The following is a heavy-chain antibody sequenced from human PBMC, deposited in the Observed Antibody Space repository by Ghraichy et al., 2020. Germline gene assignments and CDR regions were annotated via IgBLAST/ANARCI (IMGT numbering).Heavy chain of an antibody. V-gene: IGHV4-39*01. CDR1: GGSISSSSYY. CDR3: ARQSGIAAAGYDY. CDR2: IYYSGST. J-gene: IGHJ4*02. Sequence: SQTLSLTCTVSGGSISSSSYYWGWIRQPPGKGLEWIGSIYYSGSTYYNPSLKSRVTISVDTSKNQFSLKLSSVTAADPAVYYCARQSGIAAAGYDYWGQGTLVTVSS. D-gene: IGHD6-13*01.